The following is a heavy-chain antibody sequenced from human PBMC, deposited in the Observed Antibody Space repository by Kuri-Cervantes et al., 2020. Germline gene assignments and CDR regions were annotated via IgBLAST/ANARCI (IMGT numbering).Heavy chain of an antibody. CDR1: GFTFSDYY. V-gene: IGHV3-11*01. CDR3: ARAYDFWSGYNGMDV. J-gene: IGHJ6*02. CDR2: ISSSGSTI. Sequence: GGSLRLSCAASGFTFSDYYMSWIRQAPGKGLEWVSYISSSGSTIYYADPVRGRFTISRDNAKNSLYLQMNSLRAEDTAVYYCARAYDFWSGYNGMDVWGQGTTVTVSS. D-gene: IGHD3-3*01.